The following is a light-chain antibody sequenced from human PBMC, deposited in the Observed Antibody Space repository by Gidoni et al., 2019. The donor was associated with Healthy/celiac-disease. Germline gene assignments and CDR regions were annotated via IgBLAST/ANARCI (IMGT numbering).Light chain of an antibody. V-gene: IGLV2-11*01. Sequence: QSALTQPRSVSGSPGQSVTISCTGTSSDVGGYNYVSWYQQHPGKAPKLMIYDVSKRPSGVPYRFSGSKSGNTASLTISGLQAEDEADYYCCSYAGSYIHVVFGGGTKVTVL. CDR3: CSYAGSYIHVV. CDR1: SSDVGGYNY. J-gene: IGLJ2*01. CDR2: DVS.